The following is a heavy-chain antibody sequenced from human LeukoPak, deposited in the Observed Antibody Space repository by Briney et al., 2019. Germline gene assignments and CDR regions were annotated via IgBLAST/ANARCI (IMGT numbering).Heavy chain of an antibody. CDR1: GGSISSSSYY. CDR3: ARPCGGDCYSMIDY. CDR2: IYYSGST. D-gene: IGHD2-21*02. Sequence: SETLSLTCTVSGGSISSSSYYWGWIRQPPGKGPEWIGSIYYSGSTYYNPSLKSRVTISVDTSKNQFSLKLSSVTAADTAVYYCARPCGGDCYSMIDYWGQGTLVTVSS. V-gene: IGHV4-39*01. J-gene: IGHJ4*02.